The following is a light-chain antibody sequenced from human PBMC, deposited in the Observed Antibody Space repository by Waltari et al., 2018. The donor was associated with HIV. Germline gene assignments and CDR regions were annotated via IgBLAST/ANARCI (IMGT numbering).Light chain of an antibody. CDR3: AAWDDSLNGPV. CDR2: SNN. Sequence: QSVLTQPPSASGTPGQRVTISCSGSSSNIGSTTVNWSPQLPGTAPKLLIYSNNQRPSGVPDRFSGSKSGTSASLAISGLQSEDEADYYCAAWDDSLNGPVFGGGTKLTVL. CDR1: SSNIGSTT. J-gene: IGLJ2*01. V-gene: IGLV1-44*01.